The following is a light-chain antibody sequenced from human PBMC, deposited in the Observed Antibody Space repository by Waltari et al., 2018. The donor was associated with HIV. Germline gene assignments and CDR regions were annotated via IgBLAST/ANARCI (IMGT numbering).Light chain of an antibody. Sequence: SAVTPPASVSGLPGQSVPISCTGDAHDFGSRYFVSWYQQHPGQLPRLIFSDVDSRASGIPDRFSASKSGETAFLTISSLRTEDEALYYCASFTGDDTVMFGGGTLVTVL. CDR3: ASFTGDDTVM. CDR2: DVD. J-gene: IGLJ3*02. CDR1: AHDFGSRYF. V-gene: IGLV2-14*03.